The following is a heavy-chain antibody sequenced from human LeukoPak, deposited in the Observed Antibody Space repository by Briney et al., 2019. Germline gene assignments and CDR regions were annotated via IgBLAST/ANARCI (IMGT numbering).Heavy chain of an antibody. CDR3: ARGGVGLAVAGLFDY. CDR2: INPNSGGT. CDR1: GYTFTGYY. Sequence: ASVKVSCKASGYTFTGYYMHWVRQAPGQGLEWMGRINPNSGGTNYAQKFQGRVTMTRDTSISTAYMELSRLRSDDTAVYYCARGGVGLAVAGLFDYWGQKTLVTVSS. V-gene: IGHV1-2*06. D-gene: IGHD6-19*01. J-gene: IGHJ4*02.